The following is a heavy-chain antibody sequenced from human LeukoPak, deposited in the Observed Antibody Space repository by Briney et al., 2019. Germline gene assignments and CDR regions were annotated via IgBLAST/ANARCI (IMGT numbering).Heavy chain of an antibody. V-gene: IGHV3-30-3*01. Sequence: PGGSLRLSCAASGFTFSSYAMHWVRQAPGKGLEWVAVISYDGSNKYYADSVKGRFTISRDNSKNTLYLQMNGLRAEDTAVYYCARPSTNGSPPFDYWGQGTLVTVSS. J-gene: IGHJ4*02. CDR1: GFTFSSYA. CDR2: ISYDGSNK. D-gene: IGHD1-26*01. CDR3: ARPSTNGSPPFDY.